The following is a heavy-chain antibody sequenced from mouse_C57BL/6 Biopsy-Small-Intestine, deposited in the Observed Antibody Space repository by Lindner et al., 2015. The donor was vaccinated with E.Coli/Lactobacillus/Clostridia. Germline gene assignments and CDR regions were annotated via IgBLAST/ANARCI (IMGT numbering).Heavy chain of an antibody. CDR3: ARGYDYDGVAY. V-gene: IGHV2-9-1*01. Sequence: VQLQESGPGLVAPSQSLSITCTVSGFSLPSYAISWVRQPPGKGLEWLGVIWITGGTSYNSALKSRLSISKDISKSQVFLKMNGLQTDDTARYYCARGYDYDGVAYWGQGTLVTVSA. D-gene: IGHD2-4*01. CDR2: IWITGGT. J-gene: IGHJ3*01. CDR1: GFSLPSYA.